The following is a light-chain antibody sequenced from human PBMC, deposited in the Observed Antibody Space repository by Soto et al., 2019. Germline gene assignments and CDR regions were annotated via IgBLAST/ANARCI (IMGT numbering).Light chain of an antibody. J-gene: IGKJ3*01. V-gene: IGKV3-20*01. Sequence: EIALTQSPGTLSSSPGEGVTLSCRASETIRSNYLAGYQQKPGQAPRLLIFGASTRATGIPDKYSGSGSGTDFTLTISSLEPEDFAEYYCQQYGSSPPDTFGPGT. CDR2: GAS. CDR1: ETIRSNY. CDR3: QQYGSSPPDT.